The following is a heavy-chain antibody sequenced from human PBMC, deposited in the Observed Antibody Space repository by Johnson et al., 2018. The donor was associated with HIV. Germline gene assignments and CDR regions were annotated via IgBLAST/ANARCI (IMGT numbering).Heavy chain of an antibody. D-gene: IGHD2-15*01. CDR3: ARECSGGSCYPLDHDAFDI. Sequence: VLLVESGGGLVKPGGSLRLSCAASGFIVSDNYMSWVRQAPGKGLEWVSVINTGGGTYYADSVKGRFTMSRDNSKNTLYLQMNSLRAEDTAVYYCARECSGGSCYPLDHDAFDIWGQGTMVTVSS. CDR2: INTGGGT. CDR1: GFIVSDNY. J-gene: IGHJ3*02. V-gene: IGHV3-66*02.